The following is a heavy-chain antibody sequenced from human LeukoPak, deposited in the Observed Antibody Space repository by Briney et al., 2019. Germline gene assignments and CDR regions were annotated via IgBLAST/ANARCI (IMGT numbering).Heavy chain of an antibody. Sequence: PGRSLRLSCAASGFTFNSYAMPWVRQAPGKGLEWVAVIWYDGSNKYYADSVKGRFTISRDNSKNTLYLQMNSLRAEDTAVYYCARDSGYCGGDCYPEWYFDLWGRGTLVTASS. CDR3: ARDSGYCGGDCYPEWYFDL. CDR2: IWYDGSNK. CDR1: GFTFNSYA. V-gene: IGHV3-33*01. D-gene: IGHD2-21*02. J-gene: IGHJ2*01.